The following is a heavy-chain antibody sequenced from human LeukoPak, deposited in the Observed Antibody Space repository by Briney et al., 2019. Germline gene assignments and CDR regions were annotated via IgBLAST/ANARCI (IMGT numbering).Heavy chain of an antibody. V-gene: IGHV3-33*01. CDR2: IWYDGSNK. CDR1: GFTFSSYG. CDR3: ARDVGFLEWLFDY. D-gene: IGHD3-3*01. J-gene: IGHJ4*02. Sequence: GSLRLSCAASGFTFSSYGMHWVRQAPGKGLEWVAVIWYDGSNKYYADSVKGRFTISRENSKNTLYLQMNSLRAEDTAVYYCARDVGFLEWLFDYWGQGTLVTVSS.